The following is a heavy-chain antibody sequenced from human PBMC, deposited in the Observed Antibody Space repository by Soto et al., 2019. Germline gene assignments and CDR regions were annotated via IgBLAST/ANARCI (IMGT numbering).Heavy chain of an antibody. CDR2: IWYDGSNK. Sequence: QVQLVESGGGVVQPGRSLRLSCAASGFTFSSYGMHWVRQAPGKGLEWVAVIWYDGSNKYYADSVKGRFTISRDNSKNTLYLQMSSLRADDTAVYYCARDSSIMIAPPDYWGQGTLVTVSS. D-gene: IGHD3-16*01. CDR1: GFTFSSYG. J-gene: IGHJ4*02. CDR3: ARDSSIMIAPPDY. V-gene: IGHV3-33*01.